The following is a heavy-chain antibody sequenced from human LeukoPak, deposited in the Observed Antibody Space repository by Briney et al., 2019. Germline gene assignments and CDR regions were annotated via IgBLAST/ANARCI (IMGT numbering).Heavy chain of an antibody. CDR2: IYYSGST. CDR3: ARDLEYQLLRGGYYFDY. V-gene: IGHV4-39*07. D-gene: IGHD2-2*01. Sequence: PSETLSLTCTVSGGSISSGSYYWGWIRQPPEKGLEWIGSIYYSGSTYYNPSLKSRVTISVDTSKNQFSLKLSSVTAADTAVYYCARDLEYQLLRGGYYFDYWGQGTLVTVSS. CDR1: GGSISSGSYY. J-gene: IGHJ4*02.